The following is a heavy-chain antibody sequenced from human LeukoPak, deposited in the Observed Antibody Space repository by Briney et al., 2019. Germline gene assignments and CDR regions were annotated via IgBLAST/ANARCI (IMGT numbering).Heavy chain of an antibody. CDR1: GYSISSGYY. V-gene: IGHV4-38-2*02. CDR2: IYHSGST. J-gene: IGHJ4*02. D-gene: IGHD1-26*01. CDR3: ARSFSGVYYPY. Sequence: SETLSLTCTVSGYSISSGYYWGWIRQPPGKGLEWIGSIYHSGSTYYNPSLKSRVTISVDTSKNQFSLKLSSVTAADTAVYYCARSFSGVYYPYWGQGTLVTVSS.